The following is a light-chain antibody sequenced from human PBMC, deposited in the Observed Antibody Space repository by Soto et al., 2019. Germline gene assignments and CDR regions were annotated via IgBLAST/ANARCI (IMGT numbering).Light chain of an antibody. CDR1: QSVSNNY. J-gene: IGKJ5*01. CDR3: QQRSNWPPIT. CDR2: GAS. Sequence: EIVLTQSPGTLSLSPGVRATLSCRASQSVSNNYLARYQQKPGQAPRLLIYGASNRATGIPDRFSGSGSGTDFTLTISSLEPEDFAVYYCQQRSNWPPITFGQGTRLEIK. V-gene: IGKV3D-20*02.